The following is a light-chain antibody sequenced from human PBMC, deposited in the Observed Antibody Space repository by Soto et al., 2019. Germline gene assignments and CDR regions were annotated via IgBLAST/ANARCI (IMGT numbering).Light chain of an antibody. V-gene: IGKV1-9*01. CDR3: QQLNSYPIT. J-gene: IGKJ5*01. Sequence: IQLTQYTSSLSASVGDRVTITCRASQGIGSYLAWYQQKPGKAPKLLIYAASTLQSGVPSRFSGSGSGTDFTLTIISLQPEDFATYYCQQLNSYPITFGLGTDWRL. CDR1: QGIGSY. CDR2: AAS.